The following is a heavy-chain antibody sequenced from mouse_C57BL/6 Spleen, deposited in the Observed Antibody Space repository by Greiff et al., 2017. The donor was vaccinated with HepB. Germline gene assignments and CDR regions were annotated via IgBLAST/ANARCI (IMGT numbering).Heavy chain of an antibody. CDR2: ISYDGSN. J-gene: IGHJ2*01. CDR3: AREGGGNYEYYFDY. CDR1: GYSITSGYY. Sequence: ESGPGLVKPSQSLSLTCSVTGYSITSGYYWNWIRQFPGNKLEWMGYISYDGSNNYNPSLKNRISITRDTSKNQFFLKLNSVTTEDTATYYCAREGGGNYEYYFDYWGQGTTLTVSS. V-gene: IGHV3-6*01. D-gene: IGHD2-1*01.